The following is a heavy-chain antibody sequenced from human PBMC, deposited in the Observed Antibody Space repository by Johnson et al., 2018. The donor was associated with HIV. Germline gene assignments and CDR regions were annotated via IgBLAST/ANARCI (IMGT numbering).Heavy chain of an antibody. D-gene: IGHD2-15*01. CDR3: ARVRVGAILSDAFDI. V-gene: IGHV3-30*04. Sequence: QVQLVESGGGVVQPGRSLRLSCAASGFTFSSYAMHWVRQAPGKGLEWVAVISYDGSNKYYADSVKGRFTISRDNSKNTLYLQMNSLRAEDKAVYYCARVRVGAILSDAFDIWGQGTMVTVSS. CDR2: ISYDGSNK. J-gene: IGHJ3*02. CDR1: GFTFSSYA.